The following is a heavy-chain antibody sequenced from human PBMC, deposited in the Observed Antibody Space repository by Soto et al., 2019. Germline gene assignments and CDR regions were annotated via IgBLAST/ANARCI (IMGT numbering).Heavy chain of an antibody. CDR3: AREPRLHYGGNSRSFDY. J-gene: IGHJ4*02. Sequence: GGSLRLSCAASGFTFSSYSMNWVRQAPGKGLVWVSYISSSSSTIYYADSVKGRFTISRDNAKNSLYLQMNSLRDEDTAVYYCAREPRLHYGGNSRSFDYWGQGTLVTVSS. D-gene: IGHD4-17*01. CDR2: ISSSSSTI. CDR1: GFTFSSYS. V-gene: IGHV3-48*02.